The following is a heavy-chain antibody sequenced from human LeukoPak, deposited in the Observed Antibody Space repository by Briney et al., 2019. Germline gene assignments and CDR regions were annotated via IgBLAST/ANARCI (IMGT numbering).Heavy chain of an antibody. D-gene: IGHD2-15*01. CDR2: INSDGSST. V-gene: IGHV3-74*01. CDR3: ARCSGGSTYHSDDY. CDR1: GFTFSSYW. Sequence: KSGGSLRLSCAASGFTFSSYWMLWVRQAPGKGLMWVSRINSDGSSTRYADSVKGRFTISRDNAKNTLYMQLNSLRAEDTAVYYCARCSGGSTYHSDDYWGQGTLVAVSS. J-gene: IGHJ4*02.